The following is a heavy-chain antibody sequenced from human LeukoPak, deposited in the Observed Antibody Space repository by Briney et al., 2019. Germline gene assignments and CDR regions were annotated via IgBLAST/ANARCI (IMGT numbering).Heavy chain of an antibody. CDR2: IYYSGST. D-gene: IGHD3-3*01. V-gene: IGHV4-59*01. CDR1: GGSISSDY. Sequence: PSETLSLTCTVSGGSISSDYWSWIRQPPGKGLEWIGYIYYSGSTNYNPSLKSRVTISVDTSKNQFSLKLSSVTAADTAVYYCARVPGSITIFGVVTGYYYYYMDVWGKGTTVTVSS. J-gene: IGHJ6*03. CDR3: ARVPGSITIFGVVTGYYYYYMDV.